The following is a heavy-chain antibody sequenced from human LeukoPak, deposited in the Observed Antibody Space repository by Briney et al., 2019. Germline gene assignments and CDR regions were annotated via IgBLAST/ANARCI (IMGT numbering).Heavy chain of an antibody. V-gene: IGHV1-8*02. Sequence: ASVKVSCKASGYTFTSYGISWVRQAPGQGLEWMGWMNPNSGNTGYAQKFQGRVTMTRNTSISTAYMELSSLRSEDTAVYYCARGRYYDSSGYYYNDYWGQGTLVTVSS. D-gene: IGHD3-22*01. CDR3: ARGRYYDSSGYYYNDY. J-gene: IGHJ4*02. CDR2: MNPNSGNT. CDR1: GYTFTSYG.